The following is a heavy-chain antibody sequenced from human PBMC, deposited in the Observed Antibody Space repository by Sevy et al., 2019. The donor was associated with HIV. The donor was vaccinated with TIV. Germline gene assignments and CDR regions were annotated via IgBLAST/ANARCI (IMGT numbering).Heavy chain of an antibody. D-gene: IGHD2-2*01. Sequence: GGSLRLSCAASGFTFSNYGMNWVRQAPGVGLEWVATIGGDGDITHYADSVKGRFTISRDNFKNTLHLRLNNLRGDDTAIYFCAKVLSFSPRSIPAAVLDYWGRGTLVTVSS. CDR1: GFTFSNYG. J-gene: IGHJ4*02. CDR2: IGGDGDIT. V-gene: IGHV3-23*01. CDR3: AKVLSFSPRSIPAAVLDY.